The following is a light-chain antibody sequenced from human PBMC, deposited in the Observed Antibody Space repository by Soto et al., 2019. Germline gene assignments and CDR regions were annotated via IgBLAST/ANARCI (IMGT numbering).Light chain of an antibody. J-gene: IGKJ4*01. Sequence: EIVLTQSPATLSLSPGERATLFCRASQTISNYLAWYQQKPGQAPRLLIYDASNRAAGIPARFSGSGSGTDFILTLSSLEPEDLAVYYCQQRTNWPLTFGGGTKVEIK. CDR2: DAS. CDR1: QTISNY. CDR3: QQRTNWPLT. V-gene: IGKV3-11*01.